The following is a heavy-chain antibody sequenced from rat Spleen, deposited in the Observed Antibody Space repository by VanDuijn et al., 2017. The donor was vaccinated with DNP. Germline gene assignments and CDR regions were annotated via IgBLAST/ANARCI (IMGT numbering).Heavy chain of an antibody. J-gene: IGHJ4*01. CDR2: INKDSRTI. CDR3: VREDKGVDA. CDR1: GFNFKDYW. V-gene: IGHV4-2*01. Sequence: EVKLVESGGGLVQPGRSLRLSCAASGFNFKDYWMGWVRQAPGKGLEWIGEINKDSRTIKYTPSLKDKFTVSRDNAQNTMYLQMSKLGSEDTAIYYCVREDKGVDAWGQGASVIVSS. D-gene: IGHD2-2*01.